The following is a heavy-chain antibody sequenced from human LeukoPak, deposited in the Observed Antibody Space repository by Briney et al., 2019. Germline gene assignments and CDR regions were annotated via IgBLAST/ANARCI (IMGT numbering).Heavy chain of an antibody. J-gene: IGHJ4*02. V-gene: IGHV3-7*03. CDR3: ARDSDILTGFDY. CDR2: IKQDGSEK. D-gene: IGHD3-9*01. Sequence: GGSLRLSCAAPGFTFSSYWMSWVRQAPGKGLEWVANIKQDGSEKYYVDSVKGRFTISRDNAKNSLYLQMNSLRAEDTAVYYCARDSDILTGFDYWGQGTLVTVSS. CDR1: GFTFSSYW.